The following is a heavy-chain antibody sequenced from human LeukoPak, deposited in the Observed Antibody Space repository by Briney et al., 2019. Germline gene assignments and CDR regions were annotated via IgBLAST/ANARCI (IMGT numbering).Heavy chain of an antibody. CDR1: GYSFTTYW. V-gene: IGHV5-51*01. D-gene: IGHD3-10*01. CDR2: IYPGDSDT. Sequence: GESLKISCKGFGYSFTTYWISWVRQMPGKGLEWMGIIYPGDSDTRYSPSFQGQVTISADKSISTAYLQWSSLKASDTAMYYCARRGYYGSGSYYVTFDYWGQGTLVTVSS. J-gene: IGHJ4*02. CDR3: ARRGYYGSGSYYVTFDY.